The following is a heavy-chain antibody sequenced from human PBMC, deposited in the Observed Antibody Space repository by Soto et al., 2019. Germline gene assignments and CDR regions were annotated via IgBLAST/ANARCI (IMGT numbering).Heavy chain of an antibody. D-gene: IGHD2-15*01. Sequence: ASVKVSCKASGYSFRTHGISWVRQAPGQGLEWMGWISTYDDKTNFPQKFQGRITMTTDTSTSTAYMELRSLRSDDTAVYFCARDLGYCNSSGCFRNWFDPWGQGTLVTVSS. CDR1: GYSFRTHG. CDR3: ARDLGYCNSSGCFRNWFDP. CDR2: ISTYDDKT. J-gene: IGHJ5*02. V-gene: IGHV1-18*01.